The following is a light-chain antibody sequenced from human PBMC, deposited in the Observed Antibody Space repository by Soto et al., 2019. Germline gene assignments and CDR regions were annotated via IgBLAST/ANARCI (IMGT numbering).Light chain of an antibody. CDR3: SSYTSSSIS. J-gene: IGLJ2*01. V-gene: IGLV2-14*01. Sequence: QSVLTQPASVSGSPGQSITISCTGTSSDVGGYNYVSWYQQHPGKAPKLMIYDVSNRPSGVSNRFSGSKSGNTASLTISGXXXXXXAXYYCSSYTSSSISFGGGTKLTVL. CDR1: SSDVGGYNY. CDR2: DVS.